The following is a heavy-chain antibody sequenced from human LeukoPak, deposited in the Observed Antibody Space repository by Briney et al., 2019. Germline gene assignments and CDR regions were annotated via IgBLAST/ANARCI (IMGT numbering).Heavy chain of an antibody. D-gene: IGHD4-17*01. V-gene: IGHV4-34*01. CDR1: GGSFSGYY. Sequence: PSETLSLTRAVYGGSFSGYYWSWIRQPPGKGLEWIGEINHSGSTNYNPSLKSRVTISVDTSKNQFSLKLSSVTAADTAVYYCARLRGAYWGQGTLVTVSS. J-gene: IGHJ4*02. CDR2: INHSGST. CDR3: ARLRGAY.